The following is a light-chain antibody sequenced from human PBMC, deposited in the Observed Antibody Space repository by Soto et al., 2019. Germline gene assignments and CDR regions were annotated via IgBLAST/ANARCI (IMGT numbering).Light chain of an antibody. CDR1: QSVGSSY. J-gene: IGKJ2*01. V-gene: IGKV3-20*01. CDR3: QQCASSPYT. CDR2: GAS. Sequence: EIVLTQSPGTLSLSPGERATLSCRASQSVGSSYLAWYQQKPGQAPRLLIYGASSRASGIPDRFSGSGSGTVFTLTISRLEPDDFAVYYCQQCASSPYTFGQGTKLEIK.